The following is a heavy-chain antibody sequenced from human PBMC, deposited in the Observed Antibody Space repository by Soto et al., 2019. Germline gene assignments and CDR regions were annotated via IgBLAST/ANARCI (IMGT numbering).Heavy chain of an antibody. CDR3: AKYDSPDPTRTFDY. D-gene: IGHD1-1*01. Sequence: GGSLRLSCAASGFTFSKYAMAWIRQAPGKGLEWVSVIASGGGGIHYADSVKGRFAISRDTSKATVYLQMNSLRVDDTAVYYCAKYDSPDPTRTFDYWGRGSLVTVSS. CDR1: GFTFSKYA. V-gene: IGHV3-23*01. J-gene: IGHJ4*02. CDR2: IASGGGGI.